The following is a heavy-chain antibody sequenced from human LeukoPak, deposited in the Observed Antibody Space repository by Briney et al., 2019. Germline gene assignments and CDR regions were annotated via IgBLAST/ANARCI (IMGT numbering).Heavy chain of an antibody. D-gene: IGHD6-6*01. CDR1: GGSISSYY. Sequence: SETLSLTCTVSGGSISSYYWSWIRQPPGKGLEWIGYIYYSGSTNYNPSLKSRVTISVDTSKNQFSLKLSSVTAADTAVYYCARLHSSSYYYYYFMEVWGKGTTVTVSS. CDR3: ARLHSSSYYYYYFMEV. CDR2: IYYSGST. J-gene: IGHJ6*03. V-gene: IGHV4-59*01.